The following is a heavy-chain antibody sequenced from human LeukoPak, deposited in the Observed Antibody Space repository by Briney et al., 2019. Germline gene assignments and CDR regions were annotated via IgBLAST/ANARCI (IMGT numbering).Heavy chain of an antibody. Sequence: GGSLRLSCTVSGFTLSSNSMSWVRQAPGEGLEWVSFIYSDNTHYSDTVTGRFTISRDNSKNTLYLQMNSLRAEDTAVYYCARRAGAYSHPYDYWGQGTLVTVSS. CDR3: ARRAGAYSHPYDY. CDR2: IYSDNT. V-gene: IGHV3-53*01. J-gene: IGHJ4*02. D-gene: IGHD4/OR15-4a*01. CDR1: GFTLSSNS.